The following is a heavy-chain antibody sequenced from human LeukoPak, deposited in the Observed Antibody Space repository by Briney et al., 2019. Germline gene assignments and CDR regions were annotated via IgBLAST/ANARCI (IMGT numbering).Heavy chain of an antibody. J-gene: IGHJ3*02. D-gene: IGHD2-21*02. CDR2: IYYSGST. Sequence: SETLSLTCTVSGGSISSGGYYWSWIRQHPGKGLEWIGYIYYSGSTYYNPSLKSRVTISVDTSKNQFSLKLSSVTAADTAVYYCARRGYCGGDCYFDAFDIWGQGTMVTVSS. CDR3: ARRGYCGGDCYFDAFDI. V-gene: IGHV4-31*03. CDR1: GGSISSGGYY.